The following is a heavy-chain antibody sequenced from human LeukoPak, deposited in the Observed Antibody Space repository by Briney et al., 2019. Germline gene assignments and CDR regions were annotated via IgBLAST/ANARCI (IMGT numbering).Heavy chain of an antibody. Sequence: ASVKVSCKASGYTFTGYYIHWLRQAPGQGLEWLGRINPNSGVTSYAQAFQDRVTLTRDPSISTAYIELSSLTSDDTAVYYCGRSSRSLDCFDYWGQGTLVTVSS. D-gene: IGHD2-2*01. V-gene: IGHV1-2*06. CDR2: INPNSGVT. CDR3: GRSSRSLDCFDY. J-gene: IGHJ4*02. CDR1: GYTFTGYY.